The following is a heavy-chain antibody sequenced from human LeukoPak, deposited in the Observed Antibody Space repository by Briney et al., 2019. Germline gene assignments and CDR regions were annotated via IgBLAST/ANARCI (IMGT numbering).Heavy chain of an antibody. V-gene: IGHV4-4*02. J-gene: IGHJ4*02. D-gene: IGHD1-1*01. CDR2: IYHDEST. Sequence: SETLSLTCAVSGGSISSSNWWTWVRQPPGKGLEWIGEIYHDESTNYNPSLKSRVTVSVDNSKNQSSLKLSSVTAADTAVYYCARDRGTWNDDGFDYWGQGTLVTVSS. CDR1: GGSISSSNW. CDR3: ARDRGTWNDDGFDY.